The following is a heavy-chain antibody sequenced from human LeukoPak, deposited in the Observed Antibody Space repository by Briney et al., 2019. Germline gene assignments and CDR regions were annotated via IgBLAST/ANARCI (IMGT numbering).Heavy chain of an antibody. Sequence: ASAKVSCKASGYTFSNYAMNWVRQAPGQGLEWMGWIHPSTGNTTYAQGFTGRFFFSLDTSVSTTYLQISSLKAEDTAVYYCARAFQSLGGLSLPDYWGQGTLVTVSS. CDR1: GYTFSNYA. CDR3: ARAFQSLGGLSLPDY. D-gene: IGHD3-16*02. CDR2: IHPSTGNT. V-gene: IGHV7-4-1*02. J-gene: IGHJ4*02.